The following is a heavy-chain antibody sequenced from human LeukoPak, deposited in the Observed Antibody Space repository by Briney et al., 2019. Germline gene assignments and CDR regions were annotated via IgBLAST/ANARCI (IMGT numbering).Heavy chain of an antibody. CDR1: EYTFTRYY. CDR2: INPNSGGT. Sequence: ASVKVSCKASEYTFTRYYMHWVRQAPGQRLEWMGWINPNSGGTNYAQKFQGRVTMTRDTSISTAYMELSRLKSDDTAVYYCARVRPYSSGWNFDYWGQGTLLTVSS. D-gene: IGHD6-19*01. CDR3: ARVRPYSSGWNFDY. J-gene: IGHJ4*02. V-gene: IGHV1-2*02.